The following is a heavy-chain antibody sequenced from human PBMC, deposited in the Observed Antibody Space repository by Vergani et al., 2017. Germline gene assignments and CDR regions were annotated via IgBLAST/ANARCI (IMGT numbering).Heavy chain of an antibody. CDR2: INPSGGST. CDR1: GYTFTSYY. V-gene: IGHV1-46*01. D-gene: IGHD6-19*01. CDR3: ARQRPGSGWSPGDFDD. Sequence: QVQLVQSGAEVKKPGASVKVSCKASGYTFTSYYMHWVRQAPGQGLEWMGIINPSGGSTSYEQKFQGRVTMTRDTSTSTVYMELSSLRSEDTAVYYCARQRPGSGWSPGDFDDWGQGILVTVSS. J-gene: IGHJ4*02.